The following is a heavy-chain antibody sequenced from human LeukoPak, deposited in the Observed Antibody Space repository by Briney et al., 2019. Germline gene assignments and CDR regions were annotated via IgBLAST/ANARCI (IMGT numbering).Heavy chain of an antibody. CDR3: ARDRGGITIFGVVIDPYYFDY. V-gene: IGHV3-7*01. CDR1: GFTFSSYW. J-gene: IGHJ4*02. D-gene: IGHD3-3*01. Sequence: PGGSLRLSCAASGFTFSSYWMSWVRQAPGKGLEWVANIKQDGSEKYYVDSVKGRFTISRDNAKNSLYLQMNSLRAEDTAVYYCARDRGGITIFGVVIDPYYFDYWGQGTLVTVSS. CDR2: IKQDGSEK.